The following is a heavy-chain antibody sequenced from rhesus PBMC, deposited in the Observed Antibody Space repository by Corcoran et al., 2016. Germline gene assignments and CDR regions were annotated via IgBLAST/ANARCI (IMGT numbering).Heavy chain of an antibody. CDR3: ARDRRGYFLDY. D-gene: IGHD2-15*01. CDR1: GGSVSSSNW. CDR2: ISGSSGST. J-gene: IGHJ4*01. Sequence: QVQLQESGPGLVKPSETLSLTCAVSGGSVSSSNWWSWIRQPPGKGLEWIGYISGSSGSTYYNPSLKIRVTISTDTSKNQFSLKLSSVTAADTAVYYCARDRRGYFLDYWGQGVLVTVSS. V-gene: IGHV4-65*01.